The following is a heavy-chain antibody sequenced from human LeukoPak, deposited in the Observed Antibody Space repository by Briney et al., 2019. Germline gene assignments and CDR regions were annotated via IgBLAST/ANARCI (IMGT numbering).Heavy chain of an antibody. D-gene: IGHD2-8*01. V-gene: IGHV4-30-4*08. J-gene: IGHJ4*02. CDR2: IYYSGST. CDR3: ARSTINVLMVFLDY. CDR1: GGSISSGDYY. Sequence: SQILSLTCTVSGGSISSGDYYWSWIRQPPGKGLEWIGYIYYSGSTYYNPSLKSRVTISVDTSKNQFSLKLSSVTAADTAVYYCARSTINVLMVFLDYWGQGTLVTVSS.